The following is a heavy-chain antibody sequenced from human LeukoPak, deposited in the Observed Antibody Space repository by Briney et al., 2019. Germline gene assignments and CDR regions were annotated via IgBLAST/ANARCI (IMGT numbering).Heavy chain of an antibody. V-gene: IGHV4-59*01. J-gene: IGHJ4*02. CDR2: IYYSGST. CDR3: ARALRAEAILFTFDY. D-gene: IGHD2-2*01. CDR1: GGSISSYY. Sequence: SETLSLTCTVSGGSISSYYWSWIRQPPGKGLEWIGYIYYSGSTNYNPSLKSRVTISVDTSKNQFSLKLSSVTAADTAVYYCARALRAEAILFTFDYWGQGTLVTVSS.